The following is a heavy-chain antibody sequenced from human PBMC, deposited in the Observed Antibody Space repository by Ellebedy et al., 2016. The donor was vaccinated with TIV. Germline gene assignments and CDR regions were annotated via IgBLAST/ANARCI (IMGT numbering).Heavy chain of an antibody. Sequence: GESLKISCVASRFSFSNYAMSWVRQAPGKGPEWVSGISASGAWTYYADSVRGRFTISRDNSKNIASLEMNRLRAEDTAVYYCARLPPFYGDYIGHYFDFWGQGALVTVSS. D-gene: IGHD4-17*01. V-gene: IGHV3-23*01. CDR2: ISASGAWT. J-gene: IGHJ4*02. CDR3: ARLPPFYGDYIGHYFDF. CDR1: RFSFSNYA.